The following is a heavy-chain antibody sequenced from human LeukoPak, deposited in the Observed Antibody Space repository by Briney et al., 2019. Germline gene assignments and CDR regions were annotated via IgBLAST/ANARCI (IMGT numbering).Heavy chain of an antibody. V-gene: IGHV4-59*01. CDR1: GSSISSYY. CDR3: ARDTAGNYFDY. J-gene: IGHJ4*02. CDR2: IYYSGST. Sequence: SETLSLTCTVSGSSISSYYWSWIRQPPGKGLEWIGYIYYSGSTNYNPSLKSRVTISVDTSKNQFSLKLSSVTAADTAVYYCARDTAGNYFDYWGQGTLVTVSS. D-gene: IGHD6-19*01.